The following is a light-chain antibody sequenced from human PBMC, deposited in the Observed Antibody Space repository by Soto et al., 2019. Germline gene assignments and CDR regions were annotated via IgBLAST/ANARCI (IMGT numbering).Light chain of an antibody. V-gene: IGKV3-15*01. Sequence: EIVMTQSPATLSVSPGERATLSCRASQSVNNKLAWYQQKLGQAPRLLIYGASTRATGIPARFSGSGSGTEFTLTISSLQSEDFAIYYCQEYNNWPPLTFGGGTKVEI. CDR2: GAS. CDR1: QSVNNK. CDR3: QEYNNWPPLT. J-gene: IGKJ4*01.